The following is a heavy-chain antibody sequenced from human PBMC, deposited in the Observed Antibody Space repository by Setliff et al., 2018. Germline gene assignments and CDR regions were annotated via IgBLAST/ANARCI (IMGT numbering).Heavy chain of an antibody. CDR1: GFTFDDYG. CDR3: ATSLRGDIDY. D-gene: IGHD3-10*01. Sequence: PGGSLRLSCVASGFTFDDYGMTWVRQVPGKTLEWVASLNWNGDSRVYADSVKGRFTISRDNAKNSLYLEMNSLRAEDTAFYHCATSLRGDIDYWGQGTLVTVSS. V-gene: IGHV3-20*01. J-gene: IGHJ4*02. CDR2: LNWNGDSR.